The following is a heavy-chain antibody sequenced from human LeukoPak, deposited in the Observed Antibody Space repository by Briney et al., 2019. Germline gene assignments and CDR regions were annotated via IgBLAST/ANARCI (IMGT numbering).Heavy chain of an antibody. CDR1: GFTFSDYY. J-gene: IGHJ4*02. V-gene: IGHV3-7*01. CDR3: ARSSGHTSDY. Sequence: GGSLRLSCAASGFTFSDYYMSWVRQAPGKGLEWVANIKQDGSETYYMDSVKGRFTISRDNAKNSLYLQMNSLRVEDTAIYYCARSSGHTSDYWGQGTLVTVSS. CDR2: IKQDGSET.